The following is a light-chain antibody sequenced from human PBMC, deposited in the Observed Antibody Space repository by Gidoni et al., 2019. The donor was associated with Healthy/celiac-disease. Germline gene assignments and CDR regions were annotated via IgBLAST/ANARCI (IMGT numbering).Light chain of an antibody. V-gene: IGKV1-5*03. CDR1: QSISSW. CDR3: QQYNSYSRYT. CDR2: KAS. J-gene: IGKJ2*01. Sequence: DIKMTQSPSTLSASVGDRVTIPCRASQSISSWLAWYQQKPGKAPKLLIYKASSLESGFPSRFSGSGSGTEFTLTISSLQPDDFATYYCQQYNSYSRYTFGQGTKLEIK.